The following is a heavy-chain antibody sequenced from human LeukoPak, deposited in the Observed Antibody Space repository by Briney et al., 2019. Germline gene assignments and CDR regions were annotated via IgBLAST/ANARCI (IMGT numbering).Heavy chain of an antibody. CDR2: IIPILGIA. D-gene: IGHD3-10*01. J-gene: IGHJ6*02. CDR3: ARDSTYYYGSGSYFYGMDV. V-gene: IGHV1-69*04. Sequence: SVKVSCKASGGTFSSYAISWVRQAPGQGLEWMGRIIPILGIANYAQKFQGRVTITADKSTSTAYMELSSLRSEDTAVYYCARDSTYYYGSGSYFYGMDVWGQGTTVTVSS. CDR1: GGTFSSYA.